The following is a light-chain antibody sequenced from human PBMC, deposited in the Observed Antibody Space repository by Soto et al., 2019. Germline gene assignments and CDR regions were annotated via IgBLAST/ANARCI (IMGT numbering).Light chain of an antibody. CDR1: SSDVGRYNY. CDR3: SSYTTSNTLVV. CDR2: DVF. V-gene: IGLV2-14*01. J-gene: IGLJ2*01. Sequence: QSALTQPASVSGSPGQSITISCTGTSSDVGRYNYVSWYQQHPGKAPKLMIFDVFNRPSGVSDRFSGSKSGNTASLTISGLQAGDEADYYCSSYTTSNTLVVFGGGTKVTVL.